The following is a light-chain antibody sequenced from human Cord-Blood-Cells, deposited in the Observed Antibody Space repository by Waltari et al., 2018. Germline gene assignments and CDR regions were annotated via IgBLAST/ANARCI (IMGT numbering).Light chain of an antibody. CDR2: GAS. CDR3: QHYNNLAPAS. CDR1: KSVSSN. Sequence: EIVMTQSPATLSVSPGERATLSCRASKSVSSNVAWYQQKPGQAPRLLIYGASTRATGITASLSCSLSGTAFTISFSSLQSEDFAVYYCQHYNNLAPASFGQGTKLEI. V-gene: IGKV3-15*01. J-gene: IGKJ2*03.